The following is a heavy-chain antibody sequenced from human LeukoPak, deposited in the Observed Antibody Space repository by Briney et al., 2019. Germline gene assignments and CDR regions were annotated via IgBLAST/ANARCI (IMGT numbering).Heavy chain of an antibody. CDR2: ISSSSSYI. CDR1: GFTFSSYS. D-gene: IGHD2-8*01. V-gene: IGHV3-21*01. CDR3: AKDWANGDYIDH. Sequence: GALRLSCAASGFTFSSYSMNWVRQAPGKGLEWVSSISSSSSYIYYADSVKGRFTISRDNSKNTLSLQMNSLRADDTAVYYCAKDWANGDYIDHWGQGTLVTVSS. J-gene: IGHJ4*02.